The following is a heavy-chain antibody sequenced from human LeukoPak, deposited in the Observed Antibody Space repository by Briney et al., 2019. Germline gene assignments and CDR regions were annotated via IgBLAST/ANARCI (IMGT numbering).Heavy chain of an antibody. CDR1: GGSISSGGYY. CDR3: ARGEHGDYAFDY. J-gene: IGHJ4*02. CDR2: INHSGST. D-gene: IGHD4-17*01. Sequence: SQTLSLTCTVSGGSISSGGYYWSWIRQPPGKGLEWIGEINHSGSTNYNPSLKSRVTISVDTSKNQFSLKLSSVTAADTAVYYCARGEHGDYAFDYWGQGTLVTVSS. V-gene: IGHV4-30-2*01.